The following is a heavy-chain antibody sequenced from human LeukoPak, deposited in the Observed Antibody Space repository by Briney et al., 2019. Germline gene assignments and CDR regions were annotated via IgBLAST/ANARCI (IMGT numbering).Heavy chain of an antibody. Sequence: SETLSLTCTVSGGSISSGGYYWSWIRQPPGKGLEWIGYIYHSGSTYYNPSLKSRVTISVDRSKNQFSLKLSSVTAADTAVYYCARGSAGLGDYFDYWGQGTLVTVSS. J-gene: IGHJ4*02. CDR2: IYHSGST. CDR1: GGSISSGGYY. CDR3: ARGSAGLGDYFDY. V-gene: IGHV4-30-2*01.